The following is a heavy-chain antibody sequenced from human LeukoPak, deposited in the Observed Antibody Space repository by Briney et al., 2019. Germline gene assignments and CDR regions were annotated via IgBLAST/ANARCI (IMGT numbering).Heavy chain of an antibody. V-gene: IGHV3-11*01. J-gene: IGHJ4*02. Sequence: GGSLRLSCAASGFIFSDYYMNWIRQAPGRGLEWVSYISRAGGTISYADSVEGRFTISRDNAENSLYLQMNSLRAEDTAVYYCARDKRDGYYRFDHWGQGTLVTVSS. CDR2: ISRAGGTI. CDR3: ARDKRDGYYRFDH. CDR1: GFIFSDYY. D-gene: IGHD5-24*01.